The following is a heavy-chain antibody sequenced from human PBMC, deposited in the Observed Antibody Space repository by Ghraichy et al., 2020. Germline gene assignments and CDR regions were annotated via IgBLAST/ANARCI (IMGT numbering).Heavy chain of an antibody. CDR3: ARRFGFGAMVRGVIIYDY. CDR1: GGSISSSSYY. D-gene: IGHD3-10*01. Sequence: SETLSLTCTVSGGSISSSSYYWGWIRQPPGKGLEWIGSIYYSGSTYYNPSLKSRVTISVDTSKNQFSLKLSSVTAADTAVYYCARRFGFGAMVRGVIIYDYWGQGTLVTVSS. J-gene: IGHJ4*02. CDR2: IYYSGST. V-gene: IGHV4-39*01.